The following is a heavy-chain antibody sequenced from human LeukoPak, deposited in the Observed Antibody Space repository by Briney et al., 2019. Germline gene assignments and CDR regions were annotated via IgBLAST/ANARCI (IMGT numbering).Heavy chain of an antibody. J-gene: IGHJ6*03. CDR1: GYTFTTYY. CDR2: INPSDGAT. D-gene: IGHD1-26*01. CDR3: AREQRGGLSGNLGGLFASYHTYYYMDV. V-gene: IGHV1-46*01. Sequence: GASVKVSCKASGYTFTTYYIHWVRQAPGQGLEWMGMINPSDGATTYAQKFQGRGTMTRDMSTTAVYMDVGELRSEDTAVYLCAREQRGGLSGNLGGLFASYHTYYYMDVWGRGTTVTVSS.